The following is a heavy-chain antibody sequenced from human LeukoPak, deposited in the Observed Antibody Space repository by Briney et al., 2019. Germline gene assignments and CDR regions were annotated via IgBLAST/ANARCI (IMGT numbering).Heavy chain of an antibody. V-gene: IGHV4-34*01. CDR1: GGSFSGYY. Sequence: KSSETLSLTCAAYGGSFSGYYWSWIRQPPGKGLEWIGEIDDSGSVNCNPSLKNRVTLSVDTSKNQFSLRLSSVAAADTAVYYCARRLVDSVASQVGDDWGQGTLVTVS. J-gene: IGHJ4*02. CDR3: ARRLVDSVASQVGDD. D-gene: IGHD6-19*01. CDR2: IDDSGSV.